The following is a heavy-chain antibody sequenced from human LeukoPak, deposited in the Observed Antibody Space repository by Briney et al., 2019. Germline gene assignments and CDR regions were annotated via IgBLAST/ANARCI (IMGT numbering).Heavy chain of an antibody. CDR1: GFTFSSYA. V-gene: IGHV3-30*04. J-gene: IGHJ4*02. D-gene: IGHD3-22*01. CDR2: ISYDGSNK. Sequence: PGGSLRLSCAASGFTFSSYAMHWVRQAPGKGLEWGAVISYDGSNKYYADSVKGRFTISRDNSKNTLYLQMNSLRAEDTAVYYCARAPITMIVAVTPLDYWGQGTLVTVSS. CDR3: ARAPITMIVAVTPLDY.